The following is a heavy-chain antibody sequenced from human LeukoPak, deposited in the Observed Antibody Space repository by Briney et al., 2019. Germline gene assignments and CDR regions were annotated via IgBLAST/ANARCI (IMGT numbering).Heavy chain of an antibody. Sequence: GGSLRLSCAVSGFTFSSYAMSWVRQAPGKGLEWVSAISGSGGSTYYADSVKGRFTISRDNSKNTLYLQMNSLRAEDTAVYYCAKDLEYSSSHRDYWGQGTLVTVSS. CDR2: ISGSGGST. D-gene: IGHD6-6*01. CDR1: GFTFSSYA. V-gene: IGHV3-23*01. CDR3: AKDLEYSSSHRDY. J-gene: IGHJ4*02.